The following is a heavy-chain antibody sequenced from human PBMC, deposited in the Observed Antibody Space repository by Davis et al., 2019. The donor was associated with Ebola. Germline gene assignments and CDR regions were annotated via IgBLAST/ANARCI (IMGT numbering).Heavy chain of an antibody. V-gene: IGHV3-48*01. Sequence: PGGSLRLSCAASGFTFSSYSMNWVRQAPGKGLEWVSYISSSSTIYYADSVKGRFTISRDNSKNTLYLQMNSLRAEDTAVYYCARGGCGGGSCYLDYYYYGMDVWGKGTTVTVSS. CDR3: ARGGCGGGSCYLDYYYYGMDV. J-gene: IGHJ6*04. D-gene: IGHD2-15*01. CDR1: GFTFSSYS. CDR2: ISSSSTI.